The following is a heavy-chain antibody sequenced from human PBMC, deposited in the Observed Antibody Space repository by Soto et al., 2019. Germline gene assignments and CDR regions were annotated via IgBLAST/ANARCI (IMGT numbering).Heavy chain of an antibody. CDR1: GGSVSNSNYY. CDR2: VYYRGRS. CDR3: VSQRTSVLTQAYFDY. Sequence: SETLSLTCTVSGGSVSNSNYYWGWIRQSPGKGLEWIGSVYYRGRSYSKSSVKSRVTISVDASKNQFSLNLNSVTASDTAVYYCVSQRTSVLTQAYFDYWGPGALVTVSS. D-gene: IGHD2-8*01. J-gene: IGHJ4*02. V-gene: IGHV4-39*01.